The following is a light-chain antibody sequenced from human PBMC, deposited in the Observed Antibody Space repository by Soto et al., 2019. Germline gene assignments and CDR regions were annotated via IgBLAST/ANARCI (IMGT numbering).Light chain of an antibody. Sequence: DIQVTQSPSSLSASVGDRVTITCRASQSISIYLNWYHQKPGKAPKLLIYAASSLQSGVPSRFSGSGSGTDFTLTISSLQPEDFATYYCQQSYSTPRLTFGGGTKVEIK. CDR3: QQSYSTPRLT. CDR1: QSISIY. J-gene: IGKJ4*01. V-gene: IGKV1-39*01. CDR2: AAS.